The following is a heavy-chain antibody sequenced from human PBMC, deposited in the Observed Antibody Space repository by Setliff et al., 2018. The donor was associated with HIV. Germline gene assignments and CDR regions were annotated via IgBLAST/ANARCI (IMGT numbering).Heavy chain of an antibody. CDR3: ARNGPHGSGWYNYFDF. CDR1: GGTFSSYA. V-gene: IGHV1-69*13. CDR2: IIPIFGTA. D-gene: IGHD6-19*01. Sequence: SVKVSCKASGGTFSSYAISWVRQAPGQGLEWMGGIIPIFGTANYAQKFQDRVTITADELTNTAYMDVSSLRSEDTAVYYCARNGPHGSGWYNYFDFWGQGTLVTVSS. J-gene: IGHJ4*02.